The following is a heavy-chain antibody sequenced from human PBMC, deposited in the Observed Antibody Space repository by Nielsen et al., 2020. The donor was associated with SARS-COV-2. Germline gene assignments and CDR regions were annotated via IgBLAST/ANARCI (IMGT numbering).Heavy chain of an antibody. CDR1: GYTFTGYY. D-gene: IGHD6-19*01. V-gene: IGHV1-2*06. CDR2: INPNSGGT. Sequence: ASVKVSCKASGYTFTGYYMHWVRQAPGQGLEWMGRINPNSGGTNYAQKFQGRVTMTRDTSISTAYMELSRLRSDDTAVYYCARGRYSSGWYNNWFDPWGQGTLVTVSS. CDR3: ARGRYSSGWYNNWFDP. J-gene: IGHJ5*02.